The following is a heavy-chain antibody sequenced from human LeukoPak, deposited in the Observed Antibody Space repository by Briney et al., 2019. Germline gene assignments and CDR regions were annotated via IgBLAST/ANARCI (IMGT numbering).Heavy chain of an antibody. CDR2: ISAYNGNT. D-gene: IGHD3-10*01. CDR3: ARDPAYYGSGSPRLY. Sequence: GASVKVSCKASGYIFTSYGISWVRQAPGQGLEWMGWISAYNGNTNYAQKLQGRVTMTTDTSTSTAYMELRSLRSDDTAVYYCARDPAYYGSGSPRLYWGQGTLVTVSS. CDR1: GYIFTSYG. J-gene: IGHJ4*02. V-gene: IGHV1-18*01.